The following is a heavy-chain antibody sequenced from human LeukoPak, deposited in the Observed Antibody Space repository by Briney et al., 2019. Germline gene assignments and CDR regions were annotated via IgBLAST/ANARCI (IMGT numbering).Heavy chain of an antibody. D-gene: IGHD1-20*01. V-gene: IGHV5-51*01. J-gene: IGHJ4*02. CDR1: GYSFTSYW. Sequence: GESLKISCKGSGYSFTSYWIGWVRQMPGKGLEWMGIIYPDDFDIRYSPSFQGQVTISADKSINTAYLQWSSLKASDTAMYYCARLLTGRGGVAYYFDYWGQGTLVTVSS. CDR2: IYPDDFDI. CDR3: ARLLTGRGGVAYYFDY.